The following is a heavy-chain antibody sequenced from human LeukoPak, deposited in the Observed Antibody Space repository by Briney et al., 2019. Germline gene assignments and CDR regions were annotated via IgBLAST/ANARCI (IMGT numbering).Heavy chain of an antibody. CDR3: ARDSEDYYGSGSYYRFDP. Sequence: SETLSLTCTVSGGSISSSSYYWGWIRQPPGKGLEWIVYIYYSGSTNYNPSLKSRITISVDTSKNQFSLKLSSVTAADTAVYYCARDSEDYYGSGSYYRFDPWGQGTLVTVSS. J-gene: IGHJ5*02. CDR1: GGSISSSSYY. D-gene: IGHD3-10*01. V-gene: IGHV4-61*01. CDR2: IYYSGST.